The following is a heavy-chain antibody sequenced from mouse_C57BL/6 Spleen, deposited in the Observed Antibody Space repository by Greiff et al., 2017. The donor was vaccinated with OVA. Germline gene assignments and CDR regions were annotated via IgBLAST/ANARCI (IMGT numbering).Heavy chain of an antibody. V-gene: IGHV5-4*01. D-gene: IGHD1-1*01. J-gene: IGHJ2*01. CDR3: ARDTYGSSYYFDD. Sequence: EVMLVESGGGLVKPGGSLKLSCAASGFTFSSYAMSWVRQTPEKRLEWVATISDGGSYTYYPDNVKGRFTISRDNAKNNLYLQMSHLKSEDTAMYYCARDTYGSSYYFDDWGQGTTLTVSS. CDR2: ISDGGSYT. CDR1: GFTFSSYA.